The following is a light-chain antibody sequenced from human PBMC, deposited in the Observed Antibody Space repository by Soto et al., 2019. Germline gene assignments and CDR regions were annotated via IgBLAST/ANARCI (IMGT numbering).Light chain of an antibody. J-gene: IGLJ2*01. CDR2: DVT. Sequence: QSALTQPASVSGSPGQSITISCTGTSSDVGGFNYVSWYQHHPGKAPKLMIYDVTYRPSGVSNRFSGSKSGNTASLTISGXXXXXXXXYYCCSYTNSITLVFGGGTKLTVL. V-gene: IGLV2-14*03. CDR3: CSYTNSITLV. CDR1: SSDVGGFNY.